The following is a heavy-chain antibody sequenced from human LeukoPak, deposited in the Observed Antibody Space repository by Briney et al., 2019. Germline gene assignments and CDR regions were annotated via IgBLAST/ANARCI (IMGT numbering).Heavy chain of an antibody. D-gene: IGHD3-22*01. J-gene: IGHJ4*02. V-gene: IGHV4-30-2*01. CDR2: IYHSGST. CDR1: GGSISSGGYS. CDR3: MVYYYDSSGYV. Sequence: SETLSLTCAVSGGSISSGGYSWSWIRQPPGKGLEWIGYIYHSGSTYYNPSLKSRVTISVDTSKNQFSLKLSSVTAADTAVYYCMVYYYDSSGYVWGQGTLVTVSS.